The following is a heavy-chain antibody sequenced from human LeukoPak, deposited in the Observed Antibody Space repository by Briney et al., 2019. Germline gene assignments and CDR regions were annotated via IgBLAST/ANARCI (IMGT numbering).Heavy chain of an antibody. Sequence: SETLSLTCTVSGGSISSGSYYWSWIRQPAGKGLEWIGRIYTSGSTNYNPSLKSRVTMSVDTSKNQFSLKLSSVTAADTAVYYCAGLGGSSSSDYWGQGTLVTVSS. CDR1: GGSISSGSYY. CDR2: IYTSGST. J-gene: IGHJ4*02. CDR3: AGLGGSSSSDY. V-gene: IGHV4-61*02. D-gene: IGHD6-6*01.